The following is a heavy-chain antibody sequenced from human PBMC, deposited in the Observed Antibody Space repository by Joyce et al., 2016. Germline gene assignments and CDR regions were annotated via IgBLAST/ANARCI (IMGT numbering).Heavy chain of an antibody. CDR1: GYTFTNYY. CDR2: INHSGGST. Sequence: QVQLVQSGAEVKKPGASVKVSCKASGYTFTNYYMHWVRQAPGQGLEWRGIINHSGGSTNSAQKFQGRVTMTRDTSTSTVYMELSSLRSEDTAVYYCARDTAMATGYYYYGMDVWGQGTTVTVSS. CDR3: ARDTAMATGYYYYGMDV. D-gene: IGHD5-18*01. V-gene: IGHV1-46*01. J-gene: IGHJ6*02.